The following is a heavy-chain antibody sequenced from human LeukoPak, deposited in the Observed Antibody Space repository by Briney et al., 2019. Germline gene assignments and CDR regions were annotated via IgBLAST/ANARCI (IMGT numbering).Heavy chain of an antibody. Sequence: PGGSLRLSCAASGFSLSSYVMAWVRQAPGKGLEWVSAISGSGSTYYADSVKGRFTISRDDSKNTLYLQMNSLRAEDTAVYYCAKGYSSSSYYYYMDVWGKGTTVTVSS. J-gene: IGHJ6*03. V-gene: IGHV3-23*01. CDR3: AKGYSSSSYYYYMDV. CDR2: ISGSGST. CDR1: GFSLSSYV. D-gene: IGHD6-6*01.